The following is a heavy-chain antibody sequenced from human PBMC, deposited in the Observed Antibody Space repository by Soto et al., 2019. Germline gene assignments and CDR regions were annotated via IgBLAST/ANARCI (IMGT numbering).Heavy chain of an antibody. CDR3: ASSFGPKHAFAL. D-gene: IGHD3-16*01. V-gene: IGHV1-18*01. Sequence: QVQLVQSGAEVKKPGASVKVSCKASGYTFTSYGISWVRQAPGQGLEWMGWISAYNGNTHYAQKLQGIVTMTTDTSASTAYMELRSLSSDDTAEYYCASSFGPKHAFALWGHGTMVTVSS. J-gene: IGHJ3*01. CDR1: GYTFTSYG. CDR2: ISAYNGNT.